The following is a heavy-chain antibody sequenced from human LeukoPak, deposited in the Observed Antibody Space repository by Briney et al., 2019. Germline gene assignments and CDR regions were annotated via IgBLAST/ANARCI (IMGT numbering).Heavy chain of an antibody. D-gene: IGHD3-22*01. J-gene: IGHJ4*02. CDR3: ARNKHYCDSSNYV. CDR1: GFTFNDYG. V-gene: IGHV3-20*04. Sequence: GGSLRLSCAASGFTFNDYGMSWVRQGPGKGLEWVSGINWNGATTGYADSVRGRFTISRDNAKNSLYLQMNSLRAEDTALYYCARNKHYCDSSNYVWGQGTLVTVSS. CDR2: INWNGATT.